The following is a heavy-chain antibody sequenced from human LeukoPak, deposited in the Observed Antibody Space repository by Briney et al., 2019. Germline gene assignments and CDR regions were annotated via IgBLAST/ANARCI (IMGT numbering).Heavy chain of an antibody. Sequence: SETLSRTCAVYGGSFSGYYWSWIRQPPGKGLEWIGEINHSGGTNYNPSLKSRVTISVDKSKNQFSLKLNSVTAADTAVYYCARKAYGGDRTFDYWGQGTLVTVSS. CDR3: ARKAYGGDRTFDY. D-gene: IGHD4-23*01. CDR1: GGSFSGYY. J-gene: IGHJ4*02. V-gene: IGHV4-34*01. CDR2: INHSGGT.